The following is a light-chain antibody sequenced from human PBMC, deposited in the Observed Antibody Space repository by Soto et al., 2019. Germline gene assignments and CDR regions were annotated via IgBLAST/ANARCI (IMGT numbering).Light chain of an antibody. J-gene: IGKJ2*01. CDR3: QQYNNWPYT. CDR1: QSVGRY. Sequence: EIVMTHSPVALSVSPVEIAALSCRASQSVGRYFDWYQQRPGQAPRVLIYGKSTRATGVPARFSGSGSGTDFTLTISSLQSEDFAVYYCQQYNNWPYTFGQGTKLEIK. V-gene: IGKV3-15*01. CDR2: GKS.